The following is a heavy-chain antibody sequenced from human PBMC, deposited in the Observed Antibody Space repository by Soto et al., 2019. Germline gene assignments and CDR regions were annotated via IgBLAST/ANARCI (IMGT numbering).Heavy chain of an antibody. CDR1: GFIFYDFA. CDR3: ARDTHCDCGTWSGGGMD. CDR2: VSGSGEDT. D-gene: IGHD2-21*01. Sequence: PGVSLRLSCEGFGFIFYDFAMSWVRQAPGRGLEWVAGVSGSGEDTDYADSVKGRFTISKDNAKNSLDLQMNSLRAEDTAVYYCARDTHCDCGTWSGGGMD. V-gene: IGHV3-23*01. J-gene: IGHJ6*01.